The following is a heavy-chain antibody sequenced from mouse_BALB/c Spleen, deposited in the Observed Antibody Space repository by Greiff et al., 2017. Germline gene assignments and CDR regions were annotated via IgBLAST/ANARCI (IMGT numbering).Heavy chain of an antibody. CDR2: IWRGGST. V-gene: IGHV2-5-1*01. D-gene: IGHD1-2*01. CDR1: GFSLTSYG. Sequence: VQLVESGPSLVQPSQSLSITCTVSGFSLTSYGVHWVRQSPGKGLEWLGVIWRGGSTDYNAAFMSRLSITKDNSKSQVFFKMNSLQADDTAIYYCAKEDYYGPFDVWGAGTTVTVSS. CDR3: AKEDYYGPFDV. J-gene: IGHJ1*01.